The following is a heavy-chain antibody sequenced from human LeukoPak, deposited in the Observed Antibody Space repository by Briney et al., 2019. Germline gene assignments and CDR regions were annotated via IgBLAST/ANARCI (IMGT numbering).Heavy chain of an antibody. J-gene: IGHJ5*02. D-gene: IGHD2-15*01. CDR1: GFGLSGYW. Sequence: GGSLRLSCVASGFGLSGYWRYWVRQAPGKGLMYISRNNGDGSTTNYADVVKGRFTMSRDNVKNTLYLQMNSLRVEDTAVYYCARDPRNVGLAPWGQGTLVTVSS. V-gene: IGHV3-74*01. CDR3: ARDPRNVGLAP. CDR2: NNGDGSTT.